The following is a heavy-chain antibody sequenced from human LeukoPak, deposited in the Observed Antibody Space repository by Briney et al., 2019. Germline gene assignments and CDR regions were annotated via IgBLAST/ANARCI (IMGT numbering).Heavy chain of an antibody. CDR1: GFTFSSYG. J-gene: IGHJ4*02. Sequence: QPGRSLRLSCAASGFTFSSYGMHWVRQAPGKGLEWVAVISYDGSDKYYADSVKGRFTISRDNSKNTLYVQMNSLRAEDTAVYYCAKGHGAYSGYLYLDHWGQGTLVTVSS. V-gene: IGHV3-30*18. D-gene: IGHD5-12*01. CDR3: AKGHGAYSGYLYLDH. CDR2: ISYDGSDK.